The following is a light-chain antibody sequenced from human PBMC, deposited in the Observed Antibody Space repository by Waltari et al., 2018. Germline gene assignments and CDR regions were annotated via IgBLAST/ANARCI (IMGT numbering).Light chain of an antibody. J-gene: IGKJ4*01. CDR3: QQSYSTPRLT. CDR1: QRIFTS. CDR2: GAS. V-gene: IGKV1-39*01. Sequence: DIQMTQSPSSLSASVGDRVTITCRASQRIFTSLNWFQQKPGKAPQLLIYGASTLRSGVPSRFSGSGSGTDFTLTISGLQPDDFATYSCQQSYSTPRLTFGGVTKVDIK.